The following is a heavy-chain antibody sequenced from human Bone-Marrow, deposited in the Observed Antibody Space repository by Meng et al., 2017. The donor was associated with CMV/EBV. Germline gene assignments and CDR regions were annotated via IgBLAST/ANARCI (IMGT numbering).Heavy chain of an antibody. J-gene: IGHJ6*02. CDR3: ARAVRRYCSGGSCYLSYYYGMDV. Sequence: SETLSLTCAVSGGSISSSNWWSWVRQPPGKGLEWIGEIYHSGSTNYNPSLKSRVTISVDKSKNQFSLKLSSVTAADTAVYYCARAVRRYCSGGSCYLSYYYGMDVWGQGTTVTVSS. CDR1: GGSISSSNW. V-gene: IGHV4-4*02. D-gene: IGHD2-15*01. CDR2: IYHSGST.